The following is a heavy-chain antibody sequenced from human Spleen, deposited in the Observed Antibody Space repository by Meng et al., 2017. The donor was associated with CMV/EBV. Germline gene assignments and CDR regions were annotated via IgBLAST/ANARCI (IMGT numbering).Heavy chain of an antibody. Sequence: GESLKISCVASGFTLSDHYMSWIRQAPGKGLEWVAYISNSGNIIYYGDSVKGRFTISRDNAKNSLYLQMDSLRADDTAVYHCARETHNDFWNGYLYYGMEVWGQGTTVTVSS. CDR2: ISNSGNII. CDR3: ARETHNDFWNGYLYYGMEV. D-gene: IGHD3-3*01. V-gene: IGHV3-11*01. J-gene: IGHJ6*02. CDR1: GFTLSDHY.